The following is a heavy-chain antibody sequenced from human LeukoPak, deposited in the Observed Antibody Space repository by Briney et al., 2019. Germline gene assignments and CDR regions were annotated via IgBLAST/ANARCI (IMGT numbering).Heavy chain of an antibody. J-gene: IGHJ4*02. D-gene: IGHD1-26*01. V-gene: IGHV3-11*04. Sequence: GGSLRLSCAASGFTFSGYHMTWIRQAPGKGLEWVSYISSSGTTIYYADSVKGRFTISRDNAKNSLYLQMNSLRPEDTAVYYCAGDYSGSSLGYWGQGTLVTVSS. CDR1: GFTFSGYH. CDR2: ISSSGTTI. CDR3: AGDYSGSSLGY.